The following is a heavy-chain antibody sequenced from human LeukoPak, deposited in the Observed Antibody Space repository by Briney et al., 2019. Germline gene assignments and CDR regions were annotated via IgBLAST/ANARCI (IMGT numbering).Heavy chain of an antibody. J-gene: IGHJ4*02. CDR2: ISYDGSNK. V-gene: IGHV3-30*18. CDR1: GFTFSSYG. Sequence: GGSLRLSCAASGFTFSSYGMHWVRQAPGKGLEWVAVISYDGSNKYYADSVKGRFTISRDNSKNTLYLQMNSLRAEDTAVYYCAKSAWAMWDTTWSLPDYWGQGTLVTVSS. D-gene: IGHD1-26*01. CDR3: AKSAWAMWDTTWSLPDY.